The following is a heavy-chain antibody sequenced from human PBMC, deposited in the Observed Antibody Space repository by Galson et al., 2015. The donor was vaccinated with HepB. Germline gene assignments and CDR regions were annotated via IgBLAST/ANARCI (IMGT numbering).Heavy chain of an antibody. Sequence: SVKVSCKASGGTFSSYAISWVRQAPGQGLEWMGGIIPIFGTANYAQKFQGRVTITADKSTSTAYMELSSLRSEDTAVYYCAREVLPYDYYGMDVWGQGTTVTVSS. J-gene: IGHJ6*02. V-gene: IGHV1-69*06. CDR1: GGTFSSYA. CDR2: IIPIFGTA. CDR3: AREVLPYDYYGMDV. D-gene: IGHD2-15*01.